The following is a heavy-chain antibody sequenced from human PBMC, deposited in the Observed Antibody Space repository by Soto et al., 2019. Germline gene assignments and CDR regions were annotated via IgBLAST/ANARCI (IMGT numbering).Heavy chain of an antibody. CDR1: GGSFSGYY. CDR2: INHSGST. D-gene: IGHD6-13*01. V-gene: IGHV4-34*01. CDR3: ARLSSSWSYYYYYMDV. Sequence: XTLSLDCAVYGGSFSGYYWRWVPQPPGKGLEWIGGINHSGSTNYNPSLKSRVTISVDTSKNQFSLKLSSVTAADTAVYYCARLSSSWSYYYYYMDVWGKGTTVTVSS. J-gene: IGHJ6*03.